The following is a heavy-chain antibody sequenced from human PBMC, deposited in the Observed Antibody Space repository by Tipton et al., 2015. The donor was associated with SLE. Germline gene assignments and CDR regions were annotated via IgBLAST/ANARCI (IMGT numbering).Heavy chain of an antibody. CDR2: IYDTGST. Sequence: TLSLTCLVSGGSIKGNYWSWIRQPPGKGLEWIGYIYDTGSTDRNPSLKSRVTISVDTSKNQFSLRLSSVTAADTAVYFCARERPAVGVDALDIWGQGTMVTVSS. V-gene: IGHV4-59*01. CDR3: ARERPAVGVDALDI. J-gene: IGHJ3*02. D-gene: IGHD6-19*01. CDR1: GGSIKGNY.